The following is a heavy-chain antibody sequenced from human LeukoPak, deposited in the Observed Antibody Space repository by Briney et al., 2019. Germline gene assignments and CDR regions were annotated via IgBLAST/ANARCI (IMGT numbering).Heavy chain of an antibody. CDR2: ISGSGGST. Sequence: GGSLRLSCAASGFTFSSYGMSWVRQAPGKGLEWVSAISGSGGSTYYADSVKGRFTISRDNSKNTLYLQMNSLRAEDTAVYYCAKKRVTMVRGVIISNWFDPWGQGTLVTVSS. CDR3: AKKRVTMVRGVIISNWFDP. D-gene: IGHD3-10*01. V-gene: IGHV3-23*01. CDR1: GFTFSSYG. J-gene: IGHJ5*02.